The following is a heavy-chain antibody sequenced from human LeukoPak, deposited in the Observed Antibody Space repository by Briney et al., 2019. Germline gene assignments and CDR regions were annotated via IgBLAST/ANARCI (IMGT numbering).Heavy chain of an antibody. J-gene: IGHJ3*01. CDR2: IHYDGRA. D-gene: IGHD2-2*01. V-gene: IGHV4-30-4*08. CDR3: AREVITPGDSDGFDL. CDR1: GGSISSANHF. Sequence: SETLSLTCTVSGGSISSANHFWSWVRQSPGEGLEWIGYIHYDGRAHYNPSLKSRVSISLDMSKNQFSLSLSSVTAADTAIYYCAREVITPGDSDGFDLWGQGTMVSVS.